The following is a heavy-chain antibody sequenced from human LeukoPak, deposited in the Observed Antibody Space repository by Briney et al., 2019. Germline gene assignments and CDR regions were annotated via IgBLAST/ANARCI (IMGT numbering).Heavy chain of an antibody. CDR3: ARDPPRGYSGYGIDY. Sequence: PGGSLRLSCVASGFTFSSYWMHWVRQAPGKGLVWVSRINSDGSSTNYADSVKGRFTVPRDNAKNTLYLQMNSLRAEDTAVYYCARDPPRGYSGYGIDYWGQGTLVTVSS. V-gene: IGHV3-74*01. CDR2: INSDGSST. CDR1: GFTFSSYW. D-gene: IGHD5-12*01. J-gene: IGHJ4*02.